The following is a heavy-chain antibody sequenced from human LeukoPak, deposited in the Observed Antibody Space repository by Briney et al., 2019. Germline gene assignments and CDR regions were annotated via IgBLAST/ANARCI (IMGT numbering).Heavy chain of an antibody. D-gene: IGHD3-22*01. CDR2: ISGSGGST. CDR1: GFTFSSYA. V-gene: IGHV3-23*01. CDR3: AKDENYYDSSGYYHRPDY. J-gene: IGHJ4*02. Sequence: PGGSLRLSCAASGFTFSSYAMSWVRQAPGKGLEWVSAISGSGGSTYYADSVKGRFTISRDNSKKPLYLQMNSLRAEDTAVYYCAKDENYYDSSGYYHRPDYWGQGTLVTVSS.